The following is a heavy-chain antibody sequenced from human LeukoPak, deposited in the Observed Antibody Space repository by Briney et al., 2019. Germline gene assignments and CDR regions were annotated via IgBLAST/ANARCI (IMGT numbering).Heavy chain of an antibody. CDR1: GFTFSIYW. CDR2: INSDGSST. Sequence: GGSLRLSCAASGFTFSIYWMHWVRQAPGKGLVWVSRINSDGSSTSYADSVKGRFTISRDNAKNTLYLQMNSLRAEDTAVYYCASRDQSCSGSRCYPIDYWGQGTLVTVSS. D-gene: IGHD2-15*01. CDR3: ASRDQSCSGSRCYPIDY. V-gene: IGHV3-74*01. J-gene: IGHJ4*02.